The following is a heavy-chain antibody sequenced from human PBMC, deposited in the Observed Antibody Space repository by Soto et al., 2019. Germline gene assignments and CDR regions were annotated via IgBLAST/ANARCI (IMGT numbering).Heavy chain of an antibody. CDR2: IISTFGSP. CDR1: GGTLTSYA. Sequence: QVQLVQSGAEVKKPGSSVKVSCKASGGTLTSYAFNWVRQAPGQGLEWMGGIISTFGSPNYAQRFQGRVTITADKFASTAYMELTSLRSDDTAVYYCGRERKFDFWRKALDVWGQGTTVIVSS. V-gene: IGHV1-69*06. D-gene: IGHD3-3*01. CDR3: GRERKFDFWRKALDV. J-gene: IGHJ6*02.